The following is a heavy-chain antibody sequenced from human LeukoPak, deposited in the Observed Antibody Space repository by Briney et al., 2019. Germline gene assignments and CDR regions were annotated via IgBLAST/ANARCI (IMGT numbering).Heavy chain of an antibody. D-gene: IGHD1-26*01. Sequence: WVRQPPGKGLEWIGEINHSGSTNYNPSLKSRVTISVDTSKNQFSLKLSSVTAADTAVYYCARHGSYVDYFDYWGQGTLVTVSS. CDR2: INHSGST. CDR3: ARHGSYVDYFDY. V-gene: IGHV4-34*01. J-gene: IGHJ4*02.